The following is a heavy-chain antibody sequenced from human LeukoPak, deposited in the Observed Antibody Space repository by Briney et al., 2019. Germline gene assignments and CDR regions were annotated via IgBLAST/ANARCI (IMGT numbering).Heavy chain of an antibody. V-gene: IGHV3-30*04. CDR2: ISYDGSNK. CDR3: AAQEPGIAAAGTGPRRPPNWP. Sequence: PGRSLRLSCAASGFTFSNYAMYWVRQAPGKGLEWVALISYDGSNKYYADSVKGRFTISRDNSKNTLYLQMNSLRAEDTAVYYCAAQEPGIAAAGTGPRRPPNWPWGQGTLVTVSS. CDR1: GFTFSNYA. J-gene: IGHJ4*02. D-gene: IGHD6-13*01.